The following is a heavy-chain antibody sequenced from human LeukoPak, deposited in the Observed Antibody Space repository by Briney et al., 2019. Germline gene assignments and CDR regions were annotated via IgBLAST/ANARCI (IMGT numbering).Heavy chain of an antibody. D-gene: IGHD3-10*02. CDR3: AKFFTGEYVRAFDI. CDR1: GFTFSSYA. Sequence: GGSLRLSCAASGFTFSSYAMHWVRQVPGKGLEWVALISYDGSNKYYADSVKGRFTISRDNSKNTLYLQMNSLRAEDTAVYYCAKFFTGEYVRAFDIWGQGTMVTVSS. J-gene: IGHJ3*02. CDR2: ISYDGSNK. V-gene: IGHV3-30*18.